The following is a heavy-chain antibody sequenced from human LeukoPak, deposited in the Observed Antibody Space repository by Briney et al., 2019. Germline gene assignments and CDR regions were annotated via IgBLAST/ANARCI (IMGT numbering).Heavy chain of an antibody. Sequence: GGSLRLSCAASGFTLSSYAMHWVRQAPGKGLEYGSAISKYGGNTYYANSVKGRFSISRDNSKNPLYLQMGSLRTEDMAVYYCARVGEGRYYQYYYMDVWGKGTTVTVSS. CDR1: GFTLSSYA. V-gene: IGHV3-64*01. D-gene: IGHD1-26*01. CDR2: ISKYGGNT. CDR3: ARVGEGRYYQYYYMDV. J-gene: IGHJ6*03.